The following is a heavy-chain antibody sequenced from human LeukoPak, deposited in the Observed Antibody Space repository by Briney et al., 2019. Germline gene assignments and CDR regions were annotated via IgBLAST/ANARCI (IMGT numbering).Heavy chain of an antibody. CDR3: ARDYSGSSQTTPLRY. D-gene: IGHD1-26*01. Sequence: GGSLRLSCAASGFTSSSYAMSWVRQAPGKGLEWVSAISGSGGSTYYADSVKGRFTISRDNAKNSLYLQMNSLRDEDTAVYYCARDYSGSSQTTPLRYWGQGTLVTVSS. CDR2: ISGSGGST. J-gene: IGHJ4*02. CDR1: GFTSSSYA. V-gene: IGHV3-23*01.